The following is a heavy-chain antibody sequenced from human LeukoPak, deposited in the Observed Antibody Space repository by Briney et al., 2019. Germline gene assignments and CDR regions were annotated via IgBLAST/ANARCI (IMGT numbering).Heavy chain of an antibody. CDR1: GFTFSSYA. Sequence: PGGSLRLSCAASGFTFSSYAMSWVRQAPGKGLEWVSGISGTGGTTYYADSLRGRFTTSRDTSKNTLYLQMNSLRAEDTAVYYCAKHHSLGYCTSSTCFVDSWGQGTLVAVSS. D-gene: IGHD2-2*01. V-gene: IGHV3-23*01. CDR3: AKHHSLGYCTSSTCFVDS. CDR2: ISGTGGTT. J-gene: IGHJ4*02.